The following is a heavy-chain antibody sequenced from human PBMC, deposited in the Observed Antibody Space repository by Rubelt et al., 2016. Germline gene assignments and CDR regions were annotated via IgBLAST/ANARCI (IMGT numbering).Heavy chain of an antibody. CDR3: ARAIAVAGTLGWFDP. D-gene: IGHD6-19*01. CDR2: ISGSGGST. Sequence: GLEWVSAISGSGGSTYYADSVKGRFTISRDNSKNTLYLQMNSLRAEDTAVYYCARAIAVAGTLGWFDPWGQGTLVTVSS. J-gene: IGHJ5*02. V-gene: IGHV3-23*01.